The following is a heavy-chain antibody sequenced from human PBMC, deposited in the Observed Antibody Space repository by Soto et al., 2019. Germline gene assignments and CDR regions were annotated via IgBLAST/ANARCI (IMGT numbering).Heavy chain of an antibody. CDR2: ISAYNGNT. CDR1: GYTFTSYG. Sequence: GASVKVSCKASGYTFTSYGISWVRQAPGQGLEWMGWISAYNGNTNYAQKLQGRVTMTTDTSTSTAYMELRSLRSDDTAVYYCATMVAYYDILTGSYFDYWGQGTLVTVSS. J-gene: IGHJ4*02. V-gene: IGHV1-18*04. D-gene: IGHD3-9*01. CDR3: ATMVAYYDILTGSYFDY.